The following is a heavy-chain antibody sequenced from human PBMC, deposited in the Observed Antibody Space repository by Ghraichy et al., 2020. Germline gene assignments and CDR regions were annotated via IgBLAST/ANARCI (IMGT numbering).Heavy chain of an antibody. CDR1: GGSISSGDYY. Sequence: SETLSLTCTVSGGSISSGDYYWSWIRQPPGKGLEWIGYIYYSGSTYYNPSLKSRVTISVDTSKNQFSLKLSSVTAADTAVYYCARERPSYYDFWSPHDAFDIWGKGTMVTVSS. CDR3: ARERPSYYDFWSPHDAFDI. V-gene: IGHV4-30-4*01. J-gene: IGHJ3*02. CDR2: IYYSGST. D-gene: IGHD3-3*01.